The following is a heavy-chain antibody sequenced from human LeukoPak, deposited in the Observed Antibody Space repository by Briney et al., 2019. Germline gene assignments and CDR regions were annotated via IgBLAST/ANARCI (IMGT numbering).Heavy chain of an antibody. V-gene: IGHV3-23*01. Sequence: GGSLRLSCAASGFTFSNAWMSWVRQAPGKGLEWVSGISASGGSTYYADSVKGRFAISRDNSKNTLYLQMNSLRAEDTAVYYCAKDQMDTAMVETPYDYWGQGTLVTVSS. CDR2: ISASGGST. CDR3: AKDQMDTAMVETPYDY. J-gene: IGHJ4*02. CDR1: GFTFSNAW. D-gene: IGHD5-18*01.